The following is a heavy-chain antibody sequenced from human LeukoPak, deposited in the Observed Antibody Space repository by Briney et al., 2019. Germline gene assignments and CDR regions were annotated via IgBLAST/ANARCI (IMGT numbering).Heavy chain of an antibody. Sequence: GGSLGLSCAASGFTYSNAWMNWARQAPGKGLEWVSAISGSGGSTYYADSVKGRFTISRDNSKNTLYLQMNSLRAEDTAVYYCARMLGGSSGWYSRPYYFDYWGQGTLVTVSS. CDR3: ARMLGGSSGWYSRPYYFDY. V-gene: IGHV3-23*01. D-gene: IGHD6-19*01. CDR1: GFTYSNAW. CDR2: ISGSGGST. J-gene: IGHJ4*02.